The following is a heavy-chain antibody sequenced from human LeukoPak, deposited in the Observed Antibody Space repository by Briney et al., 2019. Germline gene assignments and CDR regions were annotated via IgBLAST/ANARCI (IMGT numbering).Heavy chain of an antibody. CDR2: IYYSGST. D-gene: IGHD5-12*01. J-gene: IGHJ6*03. CDR3: AREIVDIVATTPRNLGYYYYYMDV. Sequence: PSETLSLTCTVSGGSISSSSYYWGWIRQPPGKGLEWIGSIYYSGSTYYNPSLKSRVTISVDTSKNQFSLKLSSVTAADTAVYYCAREIVDIVATTPRNLGYYYYYMDVWGKGTTVTVSS. CDR1: GGSISSSSYY. V-gene: IGHV4-39*07.